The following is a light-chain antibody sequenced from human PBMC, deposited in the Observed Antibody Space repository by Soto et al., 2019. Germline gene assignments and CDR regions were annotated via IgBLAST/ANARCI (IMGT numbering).Light chain of an antibody. V-gene: IGKV3-15*01. J-gene: IGKJ2*01. CDR1: QSVSSN. CDR2: GAS. CDR3: QQYRKWPLYT. Sequence: EIVMTQSPATLSVSPGERATLSCRASQSVSSNLAWYQQKPGQAPRLLIYGASTRATGIPARFSGSGSGTEVTLTISSLQSEDFAVYYCQQYRKWPLYTFGQGTKLEIK.